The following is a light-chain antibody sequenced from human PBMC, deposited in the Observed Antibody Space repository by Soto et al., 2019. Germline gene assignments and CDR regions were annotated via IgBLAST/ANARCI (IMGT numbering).Light chain of an antibody. Sequence: EIVMTQSPDPLSVSPGERATLSCRASPSISSNLAWYLQKVGQAPRLLIYGASTRAPGISARFSGSGSGTEFTLTISSLQSKDFAIYYCQQYNNWSWTFGQGTKV. CDR2: GAS. V-gene: IGKV3-15*01. CDR1: PSISSN. CDR3: QQYNNWSWT. J-gene: IGKJ1*01.